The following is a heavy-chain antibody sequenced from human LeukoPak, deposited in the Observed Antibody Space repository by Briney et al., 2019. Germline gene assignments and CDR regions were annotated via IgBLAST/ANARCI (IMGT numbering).Heavy chain of an antibody. J-gene: IGHJ4*02. CDR3: ARLLWFGEILPVV. CDR2: ISSSSSYI. Sequence: GGSLRLSCAASGFTFSSYSMNWVRQAPGKGLEWVSSISSSSSYIYYADSVKGRFTISRDNAKNSLYLQMNSLRAEDTAVYYCARLLWFGEILPVVWGQGTLVTVSS. D-gene: IGHD3-10*01. V-gene: IGHV3-21*01. CDR1: GFTFSSYS.